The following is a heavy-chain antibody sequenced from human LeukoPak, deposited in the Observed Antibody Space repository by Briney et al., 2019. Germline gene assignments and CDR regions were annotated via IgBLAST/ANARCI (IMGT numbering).Heavy chain of an antibody. V-gene: IGHV1-18*01. CDR2: ISAYNGNT. CDR3: ARTAIYCSGGSCYSSY. Sequence: VASVKVSCEASGYTFTSYGISWVRQAPGQGLEWMGWISAYNGNTNYAQKLQGRVTMTTDTSTSTAYMELRSLRSDDTAVYYCARTAIYCSGGSCYSSYWGQGTLVTVSS. D-gene: IGHD2-15*01. J-gene: IGHJ4*02. CDR1: GYTFTSYG.